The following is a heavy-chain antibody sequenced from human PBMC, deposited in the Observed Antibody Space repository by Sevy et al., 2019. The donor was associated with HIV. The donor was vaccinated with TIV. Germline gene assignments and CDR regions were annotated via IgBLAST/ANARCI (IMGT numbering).Heavy chain of an antibody. V-gene: IGHV3-23*01. CDR3: AKDLSSSSWYRTVDAFDI. D-gene: IGHD6-13*01. CDR1: GFTFSSYA. Sequence: GGSLRLSCAASGFTFSSYAMSWVRQAPGKGLEWVSAISGSGGSTYYADSVKGRFTISRDNSKKTLYLQMNSLRAEDTAVYYCAKDLSSSSWYRTVDAFDIWGQGTMVTVSS. CDR2: ISGSGGST. J-gene: IGHJ3*02.